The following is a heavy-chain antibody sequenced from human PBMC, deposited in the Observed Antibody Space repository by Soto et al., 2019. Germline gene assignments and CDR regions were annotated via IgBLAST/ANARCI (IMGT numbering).Heavy chain of an antibody. CDR1: GFTFRSYG. V-gene: IGHV3-33*01. CDR2: IWHDGGNK. CDR3: ARDGDVNTGFGKDY. D-gene: IGHD3-16*01. Sequence: GVSLRLSCSASGFTFRSYGMHCVRQAPGKGLEWVAFIWHDGGNKFYAESVKGRFTISRDNSKNTLYLQMTSLSAEDTAMYYCARDGDVNTGFGKDYWGQGTLVTVSS. J-gene: IGHJ4*02.